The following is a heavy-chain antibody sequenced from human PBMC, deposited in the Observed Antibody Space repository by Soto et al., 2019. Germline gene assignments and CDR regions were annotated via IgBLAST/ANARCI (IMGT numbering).Heavy chain of an antibody. V-gene: IGHV3-21*01. D-gene: IGHD2-15*01. CDR3: AKGETSGFDY. CDR2: ISSSSSYI. Sequence: EVQLLESGGGLVQPGGSLRLSCAASGFTFSSYAMSWVRQAPGKGLEWVSSISSSSSYIWYADSVKGRFTISRDNAKNSLYLQMSSLRAEDTAVYYCAKGETSGFDYWGQGTLVTVSS. J-gene: IGHJ4*02. CDR1: GFTFSSYA.